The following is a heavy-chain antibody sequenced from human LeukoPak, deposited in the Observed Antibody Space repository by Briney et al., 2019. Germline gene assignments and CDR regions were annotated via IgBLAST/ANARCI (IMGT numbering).Heavy chain of an antibody. CDR3: VLRITMVRGVIAGDY. V-gene: IGHV3-15*01. Sequence: GGSLRLSCAASGFILRDAYMSWVRQAPGKGLEWVGRIRNIARGGTTDYAAPVKGRITVSRDDSRNTLFLQMNSLRTADTAVYYCVLRITMVRGVIAGDYWGQGTLVTVSS. D-gene: IGHD3-10*01. CDR1: GFILRDAY. J-gene: IGHJ4*02. CDR2: IRNIARGGTT.